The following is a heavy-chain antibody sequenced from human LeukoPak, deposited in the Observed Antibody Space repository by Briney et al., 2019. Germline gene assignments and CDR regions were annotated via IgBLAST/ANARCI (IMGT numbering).Heavy chain of an antibody. CDR2: ISSSSSYI. CDR3: ARGSSGSPFFSYYYYMDV. D-gene: IGHD1-26*01. V-gene: IGHV3-21*01. Sequence: GGSLRLSCAASGFTFSSYSMNWVRQAPGKGLEWVSSISSSSSYIYYADSVKGRFTISRDNAKNSLYLQWNSLRAEDTAVYYCARGSSGSPFFSYYYYMDVWGKGTTVTVSS. CDR1: GFTFSSYS. J-gene: IGHJ6*03.